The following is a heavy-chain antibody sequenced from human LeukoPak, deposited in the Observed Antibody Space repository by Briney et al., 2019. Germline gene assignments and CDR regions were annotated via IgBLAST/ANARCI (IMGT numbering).Heavy chain of an antibody. J-gene: IGHJ5*02. CDR3: AKDIVAAAGSGNWFDP. CDR2: ISGDGGST. V-gene: IGHV3-43*02. CDR1: GFTFDDYA. Sequence: GGSLRLSCAASGFTFDDYAMHWVRQAPGKGLEWVSLISGDGGSTYYADSVKGRFTISRDNRKNSLYLQMNSLRTEDTALYYCAKDIVAAAGSGNWFDPWGQGTLVTVSS. D-gene: IGHD6-13*01.